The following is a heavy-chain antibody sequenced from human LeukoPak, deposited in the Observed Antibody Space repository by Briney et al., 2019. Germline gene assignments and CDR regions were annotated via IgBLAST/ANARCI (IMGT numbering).Heavy chain of an antibody. CDR1: GGSISSSSYY. D-gene: IGHD3-3*01. V-gene: IGHV4-39*07. CDR2: IYYSGST. Sequence: SETLSLTCTVSGGSISSSSYYWGWIRQPPGKGLEWIGSIYYSGSTYYNPSLKSRVAISVDTSKNQFSLKLSSVTAADTAVYYCAVYYDSWSGSPSWFDPWGQGTLVTVSS. J-gene: IGHJ5*02. CDR3: AVYYDSWSGSPSWFDP.